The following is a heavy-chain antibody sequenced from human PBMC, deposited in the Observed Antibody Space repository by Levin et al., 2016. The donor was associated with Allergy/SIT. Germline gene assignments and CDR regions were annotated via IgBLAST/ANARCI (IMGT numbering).Heavy chain of an antibody. D-gene: IGHD3-10*01. Sequence: GGSLRLSCADHTFRFSNYAMSWVRQAPGKGLEWVSGITRGGGDTYYADSVEGRFTISRDNSKNTVYLQMNSLRGEDTAVYYCAKENLPIGGYFFDYWGQGTLVTVSS. CDR2: ITRGGGDT. CDR3: AKENLPIGGYFFDY. J-gene: IGHJ4*02. CDR1: TFRFSNYA. V-gene: IGHV3-23*01.